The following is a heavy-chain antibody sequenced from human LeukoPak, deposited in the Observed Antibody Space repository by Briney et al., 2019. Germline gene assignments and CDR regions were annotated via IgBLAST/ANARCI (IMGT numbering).Heavy chain of an antibody. J-gene: IGHJ4*02. V-gene: IGHV4-39*01. CDR3: ARQGIVELVVVISFDY. CDR1: GGSISSSSYY. D-gene: IGHD3-22*01. CDR2: IYYSGST. Sequence: SETLSLTCTVSGGSISSSSYYWGWIRQPPGKGLEWIGSIYYSGSTYYNPSLKSRVTISVDTSKNQFSLKLSSVTAADTAVYYCARQGIVELVVVISFDYWGQGTLVTVPS.